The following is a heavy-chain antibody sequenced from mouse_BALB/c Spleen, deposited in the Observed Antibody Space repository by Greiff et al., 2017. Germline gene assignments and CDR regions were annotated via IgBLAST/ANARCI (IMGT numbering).Heavy chain of an antibody. CDR2: ISYDGSN. Sequence: ESGPGLVKPSQSLSLTCSVTGYSITSGYYWNWIRQFPGNKLEWMGYISYDGSNNYNPSLKNRISITRDTSKNQFFLKLNSVTTEDTATYYCANFLYYYGSSSFAYWGQGTLVTVSA. CDR1: GYSITSGYY. V-gene: IGHV3-6*02. D-gene: IGHD1-1*01. J-gene: IGHJ3*01. CDR3: ANFLYYYGSSSFAY.